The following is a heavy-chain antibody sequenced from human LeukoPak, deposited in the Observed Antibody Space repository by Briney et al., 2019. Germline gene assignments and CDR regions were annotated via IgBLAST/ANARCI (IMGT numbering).Heavy chain of an antibody. CDR1: GYTFTSYA. Sequence: ASVKVSCKASGYTFTSYAMNWVRQAPGQGLEWMGWISAYNGNTNYAQKLQGRVTMTTDTSTSTAYMELRSLRSDDTAVYYCARDLIEDYGGNSDFDYWGQGTLVTVSS. V-gene: IGHV1-18*01. D-gene: IGHD4-23*01. CDR2: ISAYNGNT. J-gene: IGHJ4*02. CDR3: ARDLIEDYGGNSDFDY.